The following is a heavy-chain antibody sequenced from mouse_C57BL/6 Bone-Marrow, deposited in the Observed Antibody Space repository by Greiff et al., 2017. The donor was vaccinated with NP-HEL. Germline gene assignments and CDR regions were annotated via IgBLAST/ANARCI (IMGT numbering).Heavy chain of an antibody. V-gene: IGHV8-12*01. J-gene: IGHJ2*01. D-gene: IGHD1-1*01. CDR3: ARSSYYYGSSYVGTY. Sequence: QVTLKESGPGILQSSQTLSLTCSFSGFSLSTSGMGVSWIRQPSGKGLEWLAHIYWDDDKRYNPSLKSRLTISKDTSRNQVFLKITSVDTADTATYYCARSSYYYGSSYVGTYWGQGTTLTVSS. CDR2: IYWDDDK. CDR1: GFSLSTSGMG.